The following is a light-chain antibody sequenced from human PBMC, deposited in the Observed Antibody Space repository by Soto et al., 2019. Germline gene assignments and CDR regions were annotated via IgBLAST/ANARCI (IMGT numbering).Light chain of an antibody. Sequence: QSALTQPASVSVSPGQSITISCTGTTSDVGSYNLVSWYQQHPGKAPKLIIYEVSERPSGVSTRFSGSKSGNMASLTISGLQAEDEAEYYCCSYATPRQFGGGTQLTVL. CDR3: CSYATPRQ. V-gene: IGLV2-23*02. CDR1: TSDVGSYNL. CDR2: EVS. J-gene: IGLJ2*01.